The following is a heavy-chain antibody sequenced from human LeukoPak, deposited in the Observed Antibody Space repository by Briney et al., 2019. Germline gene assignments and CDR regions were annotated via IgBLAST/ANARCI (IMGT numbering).Heavy chain of an antibody. CDR3: ATPLGYCYTTDCPEDY. Sequence: SETLSLTCTVSGVSIITSTYNWGWIRQPPGKGLEWIGSIYYSGSTYYNPSLKSRVTISVDTSKNQFSLKLTSVTAADTAVYYCATPLGYCYTTDCPEDYWGQGTLVTVSA. CDR1: GVSIITSTYN. J-gene: IGHJ4*02. D-gene: IGHD2-15*01. CDR2: IYYSGST. V-gene: IGHV4-39*01.